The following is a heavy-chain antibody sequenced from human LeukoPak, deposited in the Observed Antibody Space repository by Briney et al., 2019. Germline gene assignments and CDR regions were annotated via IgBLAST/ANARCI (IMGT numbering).Heavy chain of an antibody. Sequence: PSGTLSLTCGVSGGSISDTNWWPWFRQPPGKGLEWIGEVNLQGSTNYNPTLESRVAKSVDKSDNHISLKRASVTAADTAVYYCAREGGPYRPLDYSGQGSLVTVAS. V-gene: IGHV4-4*02. CDR1: GGSISDTNW. CDR2: VNLQGST. J-gene: IGHJ4*02. CDR3: AREGGPYRPLDY.